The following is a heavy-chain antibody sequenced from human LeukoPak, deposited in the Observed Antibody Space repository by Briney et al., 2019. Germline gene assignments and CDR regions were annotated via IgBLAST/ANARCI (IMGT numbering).Heavy chain of an antibody. J-gene: IGHJ4*02. D-gene: IGHD6-6*01. Sequence: GSLRLSCAASGFTLSDYWMQWVRQAPGKGLEWVANINYHGSETYLVDSVKGRFTISRDNAKNSLYLQMNSLRAEDTAVYYCARASIAARAQRDFDYWGQGTLVTVSS. CDR2: INYHGSET. CDR1: GFTLSDYW. V-gene: IGHV3-7*01. CDR3: ARASIAARAQRDFDY.